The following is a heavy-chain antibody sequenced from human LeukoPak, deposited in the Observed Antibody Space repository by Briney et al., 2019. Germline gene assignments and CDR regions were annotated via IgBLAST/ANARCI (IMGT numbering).Heavy chain of an antibody. J-gene: IGHJ4*02. D-gene: IGHD2-2*01. CDR1: GFTFSDHY. Sequence: PGGSLRLSCAASGFTFSDHYVDWVRQAPGKGLEWIGRSRSKANKYSTDYAASVKSRFTISRDESKNSLYLQMNSLKTEDTAVYFCARVVYCSGTRCYGFDYWGQGTLVTVSS. CDR3: ARVVYCSGTRCYGFDY. CDR2: SRSKANKYST. V-gene: IGHV3-72*01.